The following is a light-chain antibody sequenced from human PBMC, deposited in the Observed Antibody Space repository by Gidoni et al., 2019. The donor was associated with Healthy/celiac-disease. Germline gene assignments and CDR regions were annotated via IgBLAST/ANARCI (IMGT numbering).Light chain of an antibody. CDR1: QSVSSSY. CDR3: QQYGSSPST. V-gene: IGKV3-20*01. J-gene: IGKJ1*01. CDR2: GAS. Sequence: EIVLTQSPGTLPLSPGETATLPCRASQSVSSSYLAWYQQKPGQAPRLLIYGASSRATGIPDRFSGSGSGTDFTLTISRLEPEDFAVYYCQQYGSSPSTFGQGTKVEIK.